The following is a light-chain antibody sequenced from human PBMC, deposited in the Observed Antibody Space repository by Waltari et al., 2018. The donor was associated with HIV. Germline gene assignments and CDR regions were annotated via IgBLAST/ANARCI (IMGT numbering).Light chain of an antibody. J-gene: IGKJ1*01. Sequence: DIQMTQSPSSLSASVGDRVTITCRASEDITKYLNWYQHKVGEAPRLLIYAASTLHSGVPSRFVGGQSGSDFTLTISSLQPEDFGTYYCQQSSFTPPTFGQGTKVEVK. V-gene: IGKV1-39*01. CDR1: EDITKY. CDR3: QQSSFTPPT. CDR2: AAS.